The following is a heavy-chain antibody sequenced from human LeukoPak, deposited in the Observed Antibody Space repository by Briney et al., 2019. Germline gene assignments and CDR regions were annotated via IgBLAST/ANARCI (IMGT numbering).Heavy chain of an antibody. D-gene: IGHD1-26*01. J-gene: IGHJ4*02. CDR2: ISWNSGSI. CDR1: GFTFDDYA. CDR3: AKARGVVGANFDY. V-gene: IGHV3-9*01. Sequence: PGRSLRLSCAASGFTFDDYAMHWVRQAPGKGLEWVSGISWNSGSIGYADSVKGRFTISRDNAKNSLYLQMNSLRAEDTALYYCAKARGVVGANFDYWGQGTLATVSS.